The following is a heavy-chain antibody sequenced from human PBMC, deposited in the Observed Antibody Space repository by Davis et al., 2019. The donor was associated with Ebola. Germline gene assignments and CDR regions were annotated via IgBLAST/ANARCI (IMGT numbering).Heavy chain of an antibody. D-gene: IGHD4-17*01. V-gene: IGHV4-30-4*07. CDR1: GGSISSGGYS. CDR2: IYYSGST. J-gene: IGHJ6*04. Sequence: MPSETLSLTCAVSGGSISSGGYSWSWIRQPPGKGLEWIGYIYYSGSTYYNPSLKSRVTISVDTSKNQFSLKLSSVTAADTAVYYCARGRPSTVTTDYYAMDVWGKGTTVTVSS. CDR3: ARGRPSTVTTDYYAMDV.